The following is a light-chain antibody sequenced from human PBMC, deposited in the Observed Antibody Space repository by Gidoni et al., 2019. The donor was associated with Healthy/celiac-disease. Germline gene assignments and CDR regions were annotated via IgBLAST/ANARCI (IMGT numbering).Light chain of an antibody. CDR2: LGS. V-gene: IGKV2-28*01. J-gene: IGKJ2*01. Sequence: DIVMTQSPLSLPVTPGEPASISCRSSQSLLHSNGYNYLDWYLQKPGQSPQLLIYLGSNRASGVPDRFSGSGSGTDFTLIISRVEAEDVGVYYCMQALQTPSTFGQGTKLEIK. CDR3: MQALQTPST. CDR1: QSLLHSNGYNY.